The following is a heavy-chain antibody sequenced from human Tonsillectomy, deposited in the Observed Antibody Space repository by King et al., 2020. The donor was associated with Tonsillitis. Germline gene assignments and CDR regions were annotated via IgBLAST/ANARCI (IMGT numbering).Heavy chain of an antibody. V-gene: IGHV3-53*01. CDR2: XXXXGSX. CDR1: GFTVSSNY. Sequence: VQLVESGGGLIQPRGSLRLSCAASGFTVSSNYMSWVRXAPGKGLEXVXVXXXXGSXXYXDSVKGXFTISRDNXKNTLYLQMNSLRAEDTAVYYCASLSGYDAWFDPWGQGTLVTVSS. CDR3: ASLSGYDAWFDP. D-gene: IGHD5-12*01. J-gene: IGHJ5*02.